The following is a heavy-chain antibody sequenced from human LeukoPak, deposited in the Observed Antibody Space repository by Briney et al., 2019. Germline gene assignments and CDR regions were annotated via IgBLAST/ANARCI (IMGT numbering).Heavy chain of an antibody. CDR1: GYTFTRCA. D-gene: IGHD4-17*01. J-gene: IGHJ6*03. CDR2: INTNTGNP. CDR3: ARAGAPYFYYYMDV. Sequence: GASVKVSCKASGYTFTRCAMNWVRQAPGQGLEWMGWINTNTGNPTYAQGFTGRFVFSLDTSVSMAYLQISSLKAEDTAVYYCARAGAPYFYYYMDVWGKGTTVTVSS. V-gene: IGHV7-4-1*04.